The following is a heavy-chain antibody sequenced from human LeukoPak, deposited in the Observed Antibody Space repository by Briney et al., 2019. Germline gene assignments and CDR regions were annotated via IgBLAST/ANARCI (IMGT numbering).Heavy chain of an antibody. Sequence: TSVGVSCKASGFTFTSSAMQWVRQARGQRLECIGWIVVASRNTNYAQKFQERVTITRDMSTSTAYMELSSLRSEDTAVYYCAATKIQGITGTKVYYYYYMDVWGKGTTVTVSS. CDR2: IVVASRNT. CDR3: AATKIQGITGTKVYYYYYMDV. CDR1: GFTFTSSA. J-gene: IGHJ6*03. D-gene: IGHD1-7*01. V-gene: IGHV1-58*02.